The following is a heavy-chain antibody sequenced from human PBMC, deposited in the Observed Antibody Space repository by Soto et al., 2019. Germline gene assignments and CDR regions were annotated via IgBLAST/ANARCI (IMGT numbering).Heavy chain of an antibody. Sequence: QLQVQESGPGLVKPSGTLSLTCTVSGDSISSSGHYWDWIRQPPGKGLEWIGSISYSGTTYYNPSLKSRVTISVDTSKNQFSLRLNSVTAADSAMYYCARHFGLDYGSGTMGSFDIWGQGTMVTVSS. CDR2: ISYSGTT. CDR3: ARHFGLDYGSGTMGSFDI. D-gene: IGHD3-10*01. CDR1: GDSISSSGHY. V-gene: IGHV4-39*01. J-gene: IGHJ3*02.